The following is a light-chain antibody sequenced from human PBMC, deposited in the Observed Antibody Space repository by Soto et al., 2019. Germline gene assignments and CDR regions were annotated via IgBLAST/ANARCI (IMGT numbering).Light chain of an antibody. J-gene: IGLJ1*01. V-gene: IGLV3-21*02. Sequence: SYELTQSPSVSVAPGQTATVTCGGRNIGAKSVHWYQQKPGQAPVLVVYDDSVRPSGIPERFSGSNSGNTATLTISRVEVGDEADYYCQVWDSGSTQYVFGAGTKVTV. CDR3: QVWDSGSTQYV. CDR1: NIGAKS. CDR2: DDS.